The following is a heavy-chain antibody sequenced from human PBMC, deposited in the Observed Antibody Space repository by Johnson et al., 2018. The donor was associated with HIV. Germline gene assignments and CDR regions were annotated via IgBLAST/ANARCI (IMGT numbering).Heavy chain of an antibody. J-gene: IGHJ3*02. V-gene: IGHV3-30*03. CDR3: ARAVGAGGI. D-gene: IGHD1-26*01. CDR1: GFTFSSYG. CDR2: ISYDGSIK. Sequence: QVQLVESGGGVVQPGRSLRLSCAASGFTFSSYGMLWVRQAPGKGLEWVAVISYDGSIKYYADSVKGRFTISRDNSKNTLYLQMNSLRAEDTAVYYCARAVGAGGIWGQGTMVTVSS.